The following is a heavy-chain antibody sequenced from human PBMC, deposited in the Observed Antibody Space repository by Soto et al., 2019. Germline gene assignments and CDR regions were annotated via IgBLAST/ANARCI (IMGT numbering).Heavy chain of an antibody. Sequence: WGSLRLSCVASGFTFSGYGIHWVRQAPDKGLEWVAVVWFDGSIQYYGESVKGRFTISRDNSNNTVDLQMNNLRAEDTAVYYCARVDFGGNSYYFDYWGQGTPVTVSS. CDR3: ARVDFGGNSYYFDY. CDR2: VWFDGSIQ. V-gene: IGHV3-33*01. D-gene: IGHD1-7*01. CDR1: GFTFSGYG. J-gene: IGHJ4*02.